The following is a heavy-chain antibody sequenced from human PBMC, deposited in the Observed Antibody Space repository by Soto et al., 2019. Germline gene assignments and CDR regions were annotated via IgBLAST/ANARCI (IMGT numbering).Heavy chain of an antibody. CDR2: IYYSGST. Sequence: PSETLSLTCTVSGGSISSGGYYWSWIRQHPGKGLEWIGYIYYSGSTYYNPSLKSRVTISVDTSKNQFSLKLSSVTAADTAVYYCARAQYYDFWSGYYRLPNWFDPWGQGTLVTVSS. CDR3: ARAQYYDFWSGYYRLPNWFDP. D-gene: IGHD3-3*01. V-gene: IGHV4-31*03. J-gene: IGHJ5*02. CDR1: GGSISSGGYY.